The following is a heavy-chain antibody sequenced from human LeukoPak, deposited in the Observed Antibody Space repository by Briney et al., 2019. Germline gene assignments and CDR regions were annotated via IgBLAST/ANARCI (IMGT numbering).Heavy chain of an antibody. J-gene: IGHJ4*02. CDR3: ASRGIAAAGPLFDY. Sequence: SVKVSCKASGGTFSSYAISWVRQAPGQGLEWMGRIIPIFGRANYAQKFQGRVTITRDESTSTAYMELSSLRSEDTAVYYCASRGIAAAGPLFDYWGQGTLVSVSS. V-gene: IGHV1-69*05. D-gene: IGHD6-13*01. CDR1: GGTFSSYA. CDR2: IIPIFGRA.